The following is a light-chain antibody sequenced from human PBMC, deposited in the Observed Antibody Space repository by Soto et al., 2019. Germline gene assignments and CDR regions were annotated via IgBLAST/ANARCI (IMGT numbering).Light chain of an antibody. V-gene: IGKV3-20*01. J-gene: IGKJ2*01. Sequence: PGERATLSCRARQIIPTGFVAWFQQKSGQAPRLLIYGASTRATGIPDRITGSGSGTDFTLTISRLEPEDFAVYYCQQYDTSPVTFGQGTKLEI. CDR1: QIIPTGF. CDR3: QQYDTSPVT. CDR2: GAS.